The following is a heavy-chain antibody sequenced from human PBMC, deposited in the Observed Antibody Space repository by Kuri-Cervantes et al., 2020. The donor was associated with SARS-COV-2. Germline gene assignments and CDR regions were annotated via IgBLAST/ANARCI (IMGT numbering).Heavy chain of an antibody. CDR1: GGSISSSSYY. CDR2: IYYSGST. J-gene: IGHJ3*02. Sequence: SETLSLTCTVSGGSISSSSYYWSWIRQPPGKGLEWIGYIYYSGSTNYNPSLKSRVTISVDTSKNQFSLKLSSVTAADTAVYYCARGEEYSSSLGAFDIWGQGTMVTVSS. D-gene: IGHD6-13*01. CDR3: ARGEEYSSSLGAFDI. V-gene: IGHV4-61*01.